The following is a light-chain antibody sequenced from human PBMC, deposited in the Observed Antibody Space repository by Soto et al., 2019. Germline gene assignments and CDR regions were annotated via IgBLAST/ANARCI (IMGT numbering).Light chain of an antibody. CDR3: SSYAGSNRKI. CDR1: SSDVGGYNY. Sequence: QSVLTQPPSASGSPGQSVTISCTGTSSDVGGYNYVSWYQQHPGKAPKLMIYKVNKRPSGVPDRFSGSKSGNTASLTVSGLQAEDEADYYCSSYAGSNRKIFGGGTQLTVL. J-gene: IGLJ2*01. V-gene: IGLV2-8*01. CDR2: KVN.